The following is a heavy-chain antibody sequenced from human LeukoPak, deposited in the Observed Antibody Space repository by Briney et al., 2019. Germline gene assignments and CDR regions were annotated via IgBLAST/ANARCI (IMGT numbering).Heavy chain of an antibody. J-gene: IGHJ4*02. CDR2: ISYDGSNK. CDR1: GFTFSSYA. V-gene: IGHV3-30*04. CDR3: ARGPFYNILTGFRGRFLGFDS. D-gene: IGHD3-9*01. Sequence: GGSLRLSCAASGFTFSSYAMHWVRQAPGKGLEWVAVISYDGSNKYYADSVKGRFTISRDKSKNTLYLQMNSLRAEDTAVYYCARGPFYNILTGFRGRFLGFDSWGQGTLITVSS.